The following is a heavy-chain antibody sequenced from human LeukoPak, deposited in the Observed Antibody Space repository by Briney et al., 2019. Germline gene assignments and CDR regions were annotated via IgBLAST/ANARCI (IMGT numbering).Heavy chain of an antibody. CDR2: IYYSGST. V-gene: IGHV4-39*07. D-gene: IGHD6-19*01. Sequence: SETLSLTCTVSGGSISSSSYYWGWIRQPPGKGLEWIGSIYYSGSTYYNPSLKSRVTISVDTSKNQFSLKLSSVTAADTAVYYCARGPRYSSGWYGWWGQGTLVTVSS. CDR3: ARGPRYSSGWYGW. CDR1: GGSISSSSYY. J-gene: IGHJ4*02.